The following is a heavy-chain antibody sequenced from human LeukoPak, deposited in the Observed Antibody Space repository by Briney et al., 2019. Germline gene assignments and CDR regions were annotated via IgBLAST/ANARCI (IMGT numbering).Heavy chain of an antibody. Sequence: GGSLRLSCAASGFTFSSYSMNWVRQAPGKGLEWVSYISSSSSTIYYADSVKGRFTISRDNSKNTLYLQMNSLRVEDTAVYYCAKDSADYWGQGTLVTVAS. J-gene: IGHJ4*02. CDR3: AKDSADY. CDR1: GFTFSSYS. V-gene: IGHV3-48*01. CDR2: ISSSSSTI.